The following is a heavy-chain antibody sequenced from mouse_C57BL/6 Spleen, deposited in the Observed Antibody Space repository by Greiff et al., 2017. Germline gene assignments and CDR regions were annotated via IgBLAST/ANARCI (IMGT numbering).Heavy chain of an antibody. J-gene: IGHJ3*01. CDR1: GYTITNYW. V-gene: IGHV1-63*01. CDR3: ARERYYYDDEASAWCAY. CDR2: IYPGSGYT. Sequence: QVQLQQSGAELVRPGTSVKMSCKASGYTITNYWIGWAKQRPGHGLEWIGEIYPGSGYTNYNEKFKGKATMTADNSSSTAYMQFSSLTSEDSAIYSCARERYYYDDEASAWCAYWGQGTPVTVSA. D-gene: IGHD2-4*01.